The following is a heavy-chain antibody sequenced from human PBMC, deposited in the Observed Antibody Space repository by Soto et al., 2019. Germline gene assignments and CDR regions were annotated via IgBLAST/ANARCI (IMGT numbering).Heavy chain of an antibody. CDR2: IYYSGST. D-gene: IGHD5-18*01. Sequence: SETLSLTCTVSGGSISSSSYYWGWIRQPPGKGLEWIGSIYYSGSTYYNPSLKSRVTISVDTSKNQFSLKLSSVTAADTAVYYCARLYSYGYGGFDYWGQGTLVTVSS. CDR3: ARLYSYGYGGFDY. V-gene: IGHV4-39*01. CDR1: GGSISSSSYY. J-gene: IGHJ4*02.